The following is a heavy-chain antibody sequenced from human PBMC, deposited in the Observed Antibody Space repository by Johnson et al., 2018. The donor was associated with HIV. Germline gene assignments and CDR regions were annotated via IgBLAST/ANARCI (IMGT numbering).Heavy chain of an antibody. CDR1: GLNVSSTY. Sequence: VQLVESGGGLIPPGGSLRLSCAASGLNVSSTYMSWVRQAPGKGLEWVSVMYRGGSTYYPDSVKGRFTISRDNSKNTLYIQMNSLRAEDTAVYYCARALGLEVCAFDIWGQGTMVTVSS. D-gene: IGHD2-8*01. V-gene: IGHV3-53*01. J-gene: IGHJ3*02. CDR3: ARALGLEVCAFDI. CDR2: MYRGGST.